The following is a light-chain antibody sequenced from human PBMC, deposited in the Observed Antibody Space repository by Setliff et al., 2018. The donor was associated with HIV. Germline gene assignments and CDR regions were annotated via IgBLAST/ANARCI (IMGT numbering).Light chain of an antibody. V-gene: IGLV2-11*01. J-gene: IGLJ1*01. Sequence: QSVLTQPRSVSGSPGQSVTISCTGTSSDVGGYNYVSWYQQLPGKAPKLMIYDVSERPSGVPDRFSGSKSANTASLTISGLQAEDEADYYCCSYAGSYTFYVFGTGTKVTVL. CDR3: CSYAGSYTFYV. CDR2: DVS. CDR1: SSDVGGYNY.